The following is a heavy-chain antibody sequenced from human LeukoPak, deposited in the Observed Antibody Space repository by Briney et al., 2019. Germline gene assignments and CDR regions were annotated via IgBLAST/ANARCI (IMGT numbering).Heavy chain of an antibody. J-gene: IGHJ4*02. D-gene: IGHD2-15*01. CDR2: IYYSGNT. CDR3: ARGLRYRAAPTPFDY. CDR1: GDSISSYY. V-gene: IGHV4-59*01. Sequence: PSETLSLTCTVSGDSISSYYWNWIRQPPGKGLEWIGYIYYSGNTNYNPSLKSRVTISVDTSKNQFSLKLSSVTAADTAVYYCARGLRYRAAPTPFDYWGQGTLVTVSS.